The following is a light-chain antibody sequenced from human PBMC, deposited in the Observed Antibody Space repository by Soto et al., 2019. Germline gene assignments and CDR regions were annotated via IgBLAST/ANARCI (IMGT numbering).Light chain of an antibody. CDR1: SSDVGRYNY. CDR3: SSYTSSTTWV. Sequence: QSALTQPASVSGSPGQSITISCTGTSSDVGRYNYVSWYQQHPGKAPKFMIYEVNNRPSGVSDRFSGSKSANTASLTISGLQAEDEADYYCSSYTSSTTWVFGGGTKLTVL. CDR2: EVN. V-gene: IGLV2-14*01. J-gene: IGLJ3*02.